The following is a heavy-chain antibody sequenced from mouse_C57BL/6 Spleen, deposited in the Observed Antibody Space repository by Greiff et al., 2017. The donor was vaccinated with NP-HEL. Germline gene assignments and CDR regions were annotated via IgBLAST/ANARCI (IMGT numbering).Heavy chain of an antibody. CDR1: GFNIKDDY. V-gene: IGHV14-4*01. CDR2: IDPENGDT. J-gene: IGHJ2*01. Sequence: EVQLQQSGAELVRPGASVKLSCTASGFNIKDDYMHWVKQRPEQGLEWIGWIDPENGDTEYASKFQGKATITADTSSNTAYLQLSSRTSEDTAVYYCTTGATVGATGYWGQGTTLTVSS. CDR3: TTGATVGATGY. D-gene: IGHD1-1*01.